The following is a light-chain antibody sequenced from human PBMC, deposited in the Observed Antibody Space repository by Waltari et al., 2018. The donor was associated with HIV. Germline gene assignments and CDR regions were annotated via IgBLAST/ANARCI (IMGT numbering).Light chain of an antibody. CDR3: LTWDTGIGV. CDR2: INSDGSH. Sequence: QVVLTQSPSASASLGASVKLTCTLSSGYSNHAIAWHQQQSEKGPRYLMKINSDGSHNKGDWIADRFSGSSSGAERYLTISSLQSEDEADYYCLTWDTGIGVFGGGTKLTVL. V-gene: IGLV4-69*01. CDR1: SGYSNHA. J-gene: IGLJ2*01.